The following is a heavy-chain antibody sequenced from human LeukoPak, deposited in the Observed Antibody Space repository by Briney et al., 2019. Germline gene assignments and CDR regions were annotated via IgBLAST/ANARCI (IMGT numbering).Heavy chain of an antibody. CDR1: GGSISSSSYY. V-gene: IGHV4-39*07. Sequence: SETLSLTCTVPGGSISSSSYYWGWIRQPPGKGLEWIGSIYYSGSTYYNPSRKSRVTISVDTSKNQFSLKLSSVTAADTAVYYCARVLRGGDCWFDPWGQGTLVTVSS. CDR2: IYYSGST. CDR3: ARVLRGGDCWFDP. D-gene: IGHD2-21*02. J-gene: IGHJ5*02.